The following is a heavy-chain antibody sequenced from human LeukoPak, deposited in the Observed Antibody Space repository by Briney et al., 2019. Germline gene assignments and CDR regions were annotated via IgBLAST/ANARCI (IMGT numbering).Heavy chain of an antibody. Sequence: GGSLRLSCAASGFTFDDYAMHWVRQAPGKGLEWVSGISWNSGSIGYADSVKGRFTISRDNAKNSLYLQMNSLRAEDTALYYCAEAPLGIAVVPSFDYWGQGTLVTVSS. CDR2: ISWNSGSI. CDR3: AEAPLGIAVVPSFDY. V-gene: IGHV3-9*01. D-gene: IGHD6-19*01. CDR1: GFTFDDYA. J-gene: IGHJ4*02.